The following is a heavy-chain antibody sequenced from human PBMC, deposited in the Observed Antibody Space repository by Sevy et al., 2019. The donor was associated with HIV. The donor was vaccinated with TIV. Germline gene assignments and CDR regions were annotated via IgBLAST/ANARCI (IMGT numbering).Heavy chain of an antibody. J-gene: IGHJ4*02. CDR1: GFTFRSYA. V-gene: IGHV3-33*08. D-gene: IGHD6-19*01. CDR3: ARESIAVAGIGYYFDY. CDR2: IWYDGSNK. Sequence: GGSLRLSCAASGFTFRSYAMNWVRQAPGKGLEWVAVIWYDGSNKEYADSVKGRFTISRDNSKNTLYVQMNSLRAEDTAVYYCARESIAVAGIGYYFDYWGQGTLVTVSS.